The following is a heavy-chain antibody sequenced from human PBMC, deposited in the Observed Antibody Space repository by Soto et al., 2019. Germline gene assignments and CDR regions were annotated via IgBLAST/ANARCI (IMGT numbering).Heavy chain of an antibody. J-gene: IGHJ6*02. CDR1: GGSISSGGYY. D-gene: IGHD3-10*01. CDR3: ARDRGSRYYGSGSYFYYGMDV. Sequence: SETLSLTCTVSGGSISSGGYYWSWIRQHPGKGLEWIGYIYYSGSTYYNPSLKGRVTISVDTSKNQFSLKLSSVTAADTAVYYCARDRGSRYYGSGSYFYYGMDVWGQGTTVTVSS. CDR2: IYYSGST. V-gene: IGHV4-31*03.